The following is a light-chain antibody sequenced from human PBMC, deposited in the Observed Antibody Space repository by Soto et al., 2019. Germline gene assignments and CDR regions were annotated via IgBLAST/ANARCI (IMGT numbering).Light chain of an antibody. Sequence: DIQMTQSPSTLSASVGDRVTITCRASKSVSSWLAWYQQRPGKAPQLLIYRASSLQSGVPSRFSGSGSGTDFTLTSSSLHPDDFATYYCQQYYSYSSMYTFGQGTRLEIK. J-gene: IGKJ2*01. CDR2: RAS. V-gene: IGKV1-5*03. CDR3: QQYYSYSSMYT. CDR1: KSVSSW.